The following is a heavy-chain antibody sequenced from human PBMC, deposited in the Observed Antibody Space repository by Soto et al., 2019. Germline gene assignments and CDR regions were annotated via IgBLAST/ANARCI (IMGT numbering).Heavy chain of an antibody. CDR2: INPNSGGT. CDR3: ARDGNLVRYYDFWSGYYKGWLDP. CDR1: GYTFTGYY. Sequence: VASVKVSCKASGYTFTGYYMHWVRQAPGQGLEWMGWINPNSGGTNYAQKFQGRVTMTRDTSISTAYMELSRLRSDDTAVYYCARDGNLVRYYDFWSGYYKGWLDPWGQGTLVTVSS. V-gene: IGHV1-2*02. J-gene: IGHJ5*02. D-gene: IGHD3-3*01.